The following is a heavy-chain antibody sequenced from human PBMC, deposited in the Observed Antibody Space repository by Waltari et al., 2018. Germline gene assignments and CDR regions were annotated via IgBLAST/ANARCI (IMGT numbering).Heavy chain of an antibody. J-gene: IGHJ4*02. CDR1: GFAFSNYA. CDR3: AKEITAADAPYFFDY. CDR2: ISLVGGNT. Sequence: EVQLLESGGILVQPGGSLRLSCAASGFAFSNYAMTWVRQAPGKGLGWVSSISLVGGNTHSADSLKGRFTISRDNSKNTLYLQMNSLTVADTAVYYCAKEITAADAPYFFDYWGRGTLVTVSS. D-gene: IGHD6-13*01. V-gene: IGHV3-23*01.